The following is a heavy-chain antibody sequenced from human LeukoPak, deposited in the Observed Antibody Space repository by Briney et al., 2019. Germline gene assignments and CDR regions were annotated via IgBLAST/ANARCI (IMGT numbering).Heavy chain of an antibody. CDR3: ARGRGELLYYGMDV. Sequence: SETLSLTCTVSGGSISSGDYYWSWIRQPPGKGLEWIGYIYYSGSTYYNPSLKSRVTISVDTSKYQFSLKLSSVTAADTAVYYCARGRGELLYYGMDVWGQGTTVTVSS. D-gene: IGHD1-26*01. V-gene: IGHV4-30-4*01. CDR1: GGSISSGDYY. J-gene: IGHJ6*02. CDR2: IYYSGST.